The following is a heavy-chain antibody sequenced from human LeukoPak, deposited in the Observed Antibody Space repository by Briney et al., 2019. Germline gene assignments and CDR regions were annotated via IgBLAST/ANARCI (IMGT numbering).Heavy chain of an antibody. CDR3: ARSEAMVYFDY. Sequence: PSETLSLTCAVYGGSFRGYYWSWIRQPPGKGLEWIGEINHSGSTNYNPSLKSRVTISVDTSKNQFSLKLSSVTAADTAVYYCARSEAMVYFDYWGQGTLVTVSS. CDR1: GGSFRGYY. D-gene: IGHD5-18*01. CDR2: INHSGST. J-gene: IGHJ4*02. V-gene: IGHV4-34*01.